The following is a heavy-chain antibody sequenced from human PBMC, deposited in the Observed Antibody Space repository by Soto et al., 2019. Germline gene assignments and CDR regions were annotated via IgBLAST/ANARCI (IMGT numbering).Heavy chain of an antibody. J-gene: IGHJ6*02. Sequence: GASVKVSCKASGYAFPNYAMHWVRQAPGQRLEWMGWINAGNGNTKYSQNFQGRVTITRDTSASTAYMELSCLRSEDTAVYYCASEYCSGGRFYYYGMDVWGQGTTVTVSS. CDR3: ASEYCSGGRFYYYGMDV. CDR1: GYAFPNYA. V-gene: IGHV1-3*01. CDR2: INAGNGNT. D-gene: IGHD2-15*01.